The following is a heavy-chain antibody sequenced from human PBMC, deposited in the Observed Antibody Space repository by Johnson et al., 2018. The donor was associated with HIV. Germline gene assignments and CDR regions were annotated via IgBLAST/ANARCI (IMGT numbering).Heavy chain of an antibody. CDR3: AKIGQWRERLDAFDV. V-gene: IGHV3-30*02. D-gene: IGHD6-19*01. CDR2: IRYDGTNK. J-gene: IGHJ3*01. Sequence: QVQLVESGGGVVQPGGSLRLSCAASGFTFSSYGMHWVRQAPGKGLEWVAFIRYDGTNKYYAYSMKGRFTISRDNSKNTLYLQMSSLRPEDTAVYYCAKIGQWRERLDAFDVWGQGTMVTVAS. CDR1: GFTFSSYG.